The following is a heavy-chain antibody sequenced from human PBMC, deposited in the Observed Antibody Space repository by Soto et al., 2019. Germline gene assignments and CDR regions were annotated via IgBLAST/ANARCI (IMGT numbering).Heavy chain of an antibody. CDR2: IYYSGST. CDR1: GGSISSGGYY. D-gene: IGHD2-2*01. J-gene: IGHJ4*02. V-gene: IGHV4-31*03. CDR3: ARGLGCSSTSCYGKKFDY. Sequence: QVQLQESGPGLVKPSQTLSLTCTVSGGSISSGGYYWSWIRQHPGKGLEWIGYIYYSGSTYYNPSLQSRVTISVDTSKNQFSLKLSSVTAADTAVYYCARGLGCSSTSCYGKKFDYWGQGTLVTVSS.